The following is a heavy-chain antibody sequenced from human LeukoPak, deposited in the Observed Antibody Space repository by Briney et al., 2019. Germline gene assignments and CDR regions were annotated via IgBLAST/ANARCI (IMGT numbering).Heavy chain of an antibody. Sequence: ASVKVSCKASGYTFTSYDINWVRQATGQGLEWMGWMNPNSGNTGYAQEFQGRVTMTRNTSISTAYMELSSLRSEDTAVYYCARGRGEQGNNDYWGQGTLVTVSS. CDR3: ARGRGEQGNNDY. J-gene: IGHJ4*02. V-gene: IGHV1-8*01. CDR1: GYTFTSYD. D-gene: IGHD1/OR15-1a*01. CDR2: MNPNSGNT.